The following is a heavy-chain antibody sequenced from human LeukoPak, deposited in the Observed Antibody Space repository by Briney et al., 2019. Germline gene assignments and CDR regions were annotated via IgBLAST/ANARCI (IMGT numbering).Heavy chain of an antibody. J-gene: IGHJ4*02. CDR1: GFTFDDYT. V-gene: IGHV3-43*01. CDR2: ISWDGGST. CDR3: AKDILSYDFWSGYYAGGGFDY. Sequence: GGALRLSCAASGFTFDDYTMHWVRQAPGKGLEWVSLISWDGGSTYYADSVKGRVTISRDNSKNSLYLQMNSLRTEDTALYYCAKDILSYDFWSGYYAGGGFDYWGQGTLVTVSS. D-gene: IGHD3-3*01.